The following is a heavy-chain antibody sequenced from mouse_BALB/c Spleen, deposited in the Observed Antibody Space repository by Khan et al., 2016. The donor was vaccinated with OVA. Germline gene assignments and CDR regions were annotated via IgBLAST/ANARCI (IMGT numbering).Heavy chain of an antibody. V-gene: IGHV5-12*02. J-gene: IGHJ4*01. CDR3: ARHGYGKGDAMDY. Sequence: EVELVESGGGLVQPGGSLKLSCATSGFTFSDYYMYWVRQTPEKRLEWVAYISNGGGSTYYPDTVKGRFTISRDTAKNTLYLQMSRLKSEDTAMYYGARHGYGKGDAMDYRGQGTSVTVSS. D-gene: IGHD2-10*02. CDR2: ISNGGGST. CDR1: GFTFSDYY.